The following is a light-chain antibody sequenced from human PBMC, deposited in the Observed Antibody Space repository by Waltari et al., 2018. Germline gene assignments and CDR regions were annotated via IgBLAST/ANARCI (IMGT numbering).Light chain of an antibody. CDR3: CSYAGSVV. Sequence: QSALTQPAPVSGSPGQSITISCTGTSSDVGSYNLVSWYQQHPCKAPKLMIYEGSKRPSGVSNRFSGSKSGNTASLTISGLQAEDEADYYCCSYAGSVVFGGGTKLTVL. V-gene: IGLV2-23*01. CDR2: EGS. CDR1: SSDVGSYNL. J-gene: IGLJ2*01.